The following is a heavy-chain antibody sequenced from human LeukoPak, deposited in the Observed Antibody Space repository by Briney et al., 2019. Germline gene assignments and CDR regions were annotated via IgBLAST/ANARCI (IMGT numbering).Heavy chain of an antibody. V-gene: IGHV1-69*13. Sequence: SVKVSCKASGGTFISYAISWVRQAPGQGLEWMGGIIPIFGTANYAQKFQGRVTITAGESTSTAYMELSSLRSEDTAVYYCARGTPYSSSYYYYGMDVWGQGTTVTVSS. J-gene: IGHJ6*02. CDR3: ARGTPYSSSYYYYGMDV. D-gene: IGHD6-6*01. CDR2: IIPIFGTA. CDR1: GGTFISYA.